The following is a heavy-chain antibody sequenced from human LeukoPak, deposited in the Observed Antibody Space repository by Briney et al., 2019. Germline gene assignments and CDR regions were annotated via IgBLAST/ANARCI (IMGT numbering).Heavy chain of an antibody. D-gene: IGHD3-3*01. CDR3: ARDLSPVLRFLEWSPSRYYFDY. Sequence: GASVKVSCKASGYTFTGYYMHWVRQAPGQGLEWMGWINPNSGGTNYAQKFQGRVTMTRDTSISTAYMELSRLRSDDTAVYYCARDLSPVLRFLEWSPSRYYFDYWGQGTLVTVSS. CDR1: GYTFTGYY. J-gene: IGHJ4*02. CDR2: INPNSGGT. V-gene: IGHV1-2*02.